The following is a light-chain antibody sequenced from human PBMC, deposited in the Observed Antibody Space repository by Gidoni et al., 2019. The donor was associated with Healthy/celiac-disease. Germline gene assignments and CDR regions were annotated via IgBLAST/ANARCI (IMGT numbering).Light chain of an antibody. Sequence: SYELTQPSSVSVSPGQTARITCSGDVLAKKYARWFQQKPGQAPVLVIYKDSERPSGIPERFSGCSSGTTVTLTISGAQVEDEADYYCYSAADNNKGVFGGGTKLTVL. CDR3: YSAADNNKGV. CDR1: VLAKKY. V-gene: IGLV3-27*01. CDR2: KDS. J-gene: IGLJ3*02.